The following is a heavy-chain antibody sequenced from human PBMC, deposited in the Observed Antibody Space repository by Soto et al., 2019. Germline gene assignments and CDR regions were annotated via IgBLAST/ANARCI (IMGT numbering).Heavy chain of an antibody. CDR3: AGGGLVVVVTAALDF. D-gene: IGHD2-21*02. CDR2: VNPSGGHT. CDR1: GDTFTDYY. Sequence: QVQLVQSGAEVKKPGASVKVSCKASGDTFTDYYIHWVRQAPGQGLEWMGTVNPSGGHTTYAQHVLGRRTVTRDSLTSTLYMGLTSLTSEDTAVYYCAGGGLVVVVTAALDFWGQGTLVTVSS. J-gene: IGHJ4*02. V-gene: IGHV1-46*01.